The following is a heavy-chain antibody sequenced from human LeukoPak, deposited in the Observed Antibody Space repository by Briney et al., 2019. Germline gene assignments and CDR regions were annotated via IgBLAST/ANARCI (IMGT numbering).Heavy chain of an antibody. CDR1: GGSISSYY. CDR2: IYTSGST. Sequence: SETLSLTCTVSGGSISSYYWSWIRQPAGEGLEWIGRIYTSGSTNYNPSLKSRVTMSVDTSKNQFSLKLSSVTAADTAVYYCARERAHCSSTSCYGWFDPWGQGTLVTVSS. CDR3: ARERAHCSSTSCYGWFDP. J-gene: IGHJ5*02. V-gene: IGHV4-4*07. D-gene: IGHD2-2*01.